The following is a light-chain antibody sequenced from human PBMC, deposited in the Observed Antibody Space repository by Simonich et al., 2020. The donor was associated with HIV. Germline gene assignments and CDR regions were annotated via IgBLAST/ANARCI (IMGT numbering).Light chain of an antibody. CDR2: WAS. V-gene: IGKV4-1*01. CDR3: QQYYSTPPT. Sequence: DIVMTQSPDSLAVSLGERATFNCKSSRSILYRSNTKNYLAWYQQKPGQPPKLLIYWASTRESGVPDRFSASGSGTDFTLTISSLQAEDVAIYYCQQYYSTPPTFGQGTKVEIK. CDR1: RSILYRSNTKNY. J-gene: IGKJ1*01.